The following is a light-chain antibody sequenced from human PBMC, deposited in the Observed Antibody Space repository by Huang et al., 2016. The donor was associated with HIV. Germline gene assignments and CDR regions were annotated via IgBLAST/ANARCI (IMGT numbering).Light chain of an antibody. CDR1: QSVSNSY. J-gene: IGKJ2*01. CDR2: GAS. V-gene: IGKV3-20*01. Sequence: EIVLTPSPGTLSLSPGERATLSCRASQSVSNSYLAWYQQRPGQAPRLLIYGASSRATGIPDRFSGSGSGTDFTLTISRLEPEDVAVYYCQQYGKSPRTFGQGTKLEIK. CDR3: QQYGKSPRT.